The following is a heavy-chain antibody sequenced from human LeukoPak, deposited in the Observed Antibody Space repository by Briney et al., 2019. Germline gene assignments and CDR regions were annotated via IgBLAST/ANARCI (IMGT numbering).Heavy chain of an antibody. CDR3: AKGSSSSRPYYFDC. V-gene: IGHV3-23*01. CDR1: GFTFSTYA. J-gene: IGHJ4*02. D-gene: IGHD6-6*01. Sequence: GGSLRLSCTASGFTFSTYAMSWVRQAPGKGLEWFSAITGGGDDTYYADSVKGRFTISRDNSKNTLYLQMNGLRVEDTAVYYCAKGSSSSRPYYFDCWGQGALVTVSS. CDR2: ITGGGDDT.